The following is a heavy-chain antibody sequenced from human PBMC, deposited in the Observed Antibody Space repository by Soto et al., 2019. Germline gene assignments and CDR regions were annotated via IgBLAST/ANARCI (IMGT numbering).Heavy chain of an antibody. CDR2: ISYDGSNK. CDR1: GFTVSSYG. V-gene: IGHV3-30*18. Sequence: LXLSGAAWGFTVSSYGMHWVRQAPCKGLEWVAVISYDGSNKYYADSVKGRFTISRDNSKNTLYLQMNSLRAEDTAVYYCAKDHLRNYDFWSGYPDYYYYGMDVWGQGTTVTVSS. D-gene: IGHD3-3*01. CDR3: AKDHLRNYDFWSGYPDYYYYGMDV. J-gene: IGHJ6*02.